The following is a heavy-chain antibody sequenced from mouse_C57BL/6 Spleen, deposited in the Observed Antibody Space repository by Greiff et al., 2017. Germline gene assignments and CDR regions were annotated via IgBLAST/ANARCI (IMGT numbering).Heavy chain of an antibody. CDR2: ISDGGSYT. V-gene: IGHV5-4*01. Sequence: EVKLVESGGGLVKPGGSLKLSCAASGFTFSSYAMSWVRQTPEKRLEWVATISDGGSYTYYPDNVKGRFTISRDNAKNNLYLQMSHLKSEDTAMYYCARDGILDAMDYWGQGTSVTVSS. CDR3: ARDGILDAMDY. J-gene: IGHJ4*01. CDR1: GFTFSSYA. D-gene: IGHD4-1*01.